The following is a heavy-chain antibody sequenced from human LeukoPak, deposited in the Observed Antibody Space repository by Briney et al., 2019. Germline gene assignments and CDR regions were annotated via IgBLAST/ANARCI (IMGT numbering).Heavy chain of an antibody. V-gene: IGHV3-11*01. J-gene: IGHJ4*02. Sequence: GGSLRLSCAASGFTFSDYYMSWIRQAPGKGLEWVSYISSSGSTIYYADSVKGRFTISRDNAKNSLYLQMNSLRAEDTALYYCAFPYGDYNQFDYWGQGTLVTVSS. CDR3: AFPYGDYNQFDY. D-gene: IGHD4-17*01. CDR2: ISSSGSTI. CDR1: GFTFSDYY.